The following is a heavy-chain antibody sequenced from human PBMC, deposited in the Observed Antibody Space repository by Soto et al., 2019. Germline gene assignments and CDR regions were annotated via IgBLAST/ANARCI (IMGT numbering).Heavy chain of an antibody. D-gene: IGHD3-9*01. J-gene: IGHJ4*02. V-gene: IGHV4-31*03. CDR1: GGSISSGGYY. CDR3: ARAVKTFSHYDILTGYWNYFDY. Sequence: QVQLQESGPGLVKPSQTLSLTCTVSGGSISSGGYYWSWIRQHPGKGLEWIGYIYYSGSTYYNPSLKSRVTISVDTSKNQFSLKLSSVTAADTAVYYCARAVKTFSHYDILTGYWNYFDYWGQGTLVTVSS. CDR2: IYYSGST.